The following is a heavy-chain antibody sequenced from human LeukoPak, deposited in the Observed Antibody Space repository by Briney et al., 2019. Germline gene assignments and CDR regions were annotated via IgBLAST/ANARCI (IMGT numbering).Heavy chain of an antibody. CDR2: IWYGGSNK. Sequence: RRSLRLSCAASGFTFSSYGMHWVRQAPGKGLEWVAVIWYGGSNKYYADSVKGRFTISRDNSKNTLYLQMNSLRAEDTAVYYCAKDTTVGEGYFDYWGQGTLVTVSS. J-gene: IGHJ4*02. D-gene: IGHD1-26*01. CDR3: AKDTTVGEGYFDY. V-gene: IGHV3-30*18. CDR1: GFTFSSYG.